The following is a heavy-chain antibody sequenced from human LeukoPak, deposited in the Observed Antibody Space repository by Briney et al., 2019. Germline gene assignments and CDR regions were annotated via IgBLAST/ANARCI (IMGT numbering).Heavy chain of an antibody. V-gene: IGHV4-39*07. CDR3: ARGRNTMIVVVITNFDY. CDR2: INHSGST. CDR1: GGSISSGGYY. Sequence: SETLSLTCTVSGGSISSGGYYWSWIRQPPGKGLEWIGEINHSGSTNYNPSLKSRVTISVDTSKNQFSLKLSSVTAADTAVYYCARGRNTMIVVVITNFDYWGQGTLVTVSS. J-gene: IGHJ4*02. D-gene: IGHD3-22*01.